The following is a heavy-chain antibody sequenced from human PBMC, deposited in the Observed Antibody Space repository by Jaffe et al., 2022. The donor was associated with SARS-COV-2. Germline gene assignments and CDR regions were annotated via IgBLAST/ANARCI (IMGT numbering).Heavy chain of an antibody. V-gene: IGHV3-33*01. CDR3: ARDSGDGYKDYGMDV. D-gene: IGHD5-12*01. CDR2: IWYDGSNK. Sequence: QVQLVESGGGVVQPGRSLRLSCAASGFTFSSYGMHWVRQAPGKGLEWVAVIWYDGSNKYYADSVKGRFTISRDNSKNTLYLQMNSLRAEDTAVYYCARDSGDGYKDYGMDVWGQGTTVTVSS. J-gene: IGHJ6*02. CDR1: GFTFSSYG.